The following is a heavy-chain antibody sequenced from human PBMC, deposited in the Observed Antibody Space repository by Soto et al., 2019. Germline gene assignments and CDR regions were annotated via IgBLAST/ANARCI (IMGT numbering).Heavy chain of an antibody. CDR1: GGSISSYC. CDR2: IYTSGST. CDR3: ARDRSGRSGYYSDY. V-gene: IGHV4-4*07. Sequence: SETLSLTCTVSGGSISSYCWSWIRQPAGKGLEWIGRIYTSGSTNYNPSLKSRVTMSVDTSKNQFSLKLSSVTAADTAVYYCARDRSGRSGYYSDYWGQGTLVNVSS. J-gene: IGHJ4*02. D-gene: IGHD1-26*01.